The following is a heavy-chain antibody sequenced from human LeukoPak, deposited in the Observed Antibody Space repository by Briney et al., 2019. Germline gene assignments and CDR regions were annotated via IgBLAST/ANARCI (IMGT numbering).Heavy chain of an antibody. CDR3: ARDLSELELYYFDY. CDR1: GYTFTIYG. J-gene: IGHJ4*02. Sequence: ASVNVSCTASGYTFTIYGISWVRQAPGQGLEWMGWISAYNGNTNYAQKLQGRVTMTTDTSTSTAYMELRSLRSDDTAVYYCARDLSELELYYFDYWGQGTLVTVSS. D-gene: IGHD1-26*01. CDR2: ISAYNGNT. V-gene: IGHV1-18*01.